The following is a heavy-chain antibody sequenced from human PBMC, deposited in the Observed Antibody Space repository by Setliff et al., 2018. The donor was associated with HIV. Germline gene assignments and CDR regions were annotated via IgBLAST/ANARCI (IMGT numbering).Heavy chain of an antibody. Sequence: PGGSLRLSCAASGFTFSHYSMDWVRQAPGKGLEWVSSISPSHDYIYYADSVKGRFTISRDNAKNSLYLQMNNLRGEDTAVYYCAKVSTIFGQLKYYYGMDVWGQGTTVTVSS. D-gene: IGHD3-3*01. CDR2: ISPSHDYI. CDR3: AKVSTIFGQLKYYYGMDV. J-gene: IGHJ6*02. V-gene: IGHV3-21*01. CDR1: GFTFSHYS.